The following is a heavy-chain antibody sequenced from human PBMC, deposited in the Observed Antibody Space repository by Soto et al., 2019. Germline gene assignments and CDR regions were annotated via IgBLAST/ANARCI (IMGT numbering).Heavy chain of an antibody. CDR2: ISCSSITI. J-gene: IGHJ5*01. CDR3: TRDAATIKFDY. Sequence: PGGSLRLSCAASGFTFSSHTVHWVRQAPGKGLKWVSYISCSSITIYYADSVKGRFTISIDNAKNPLYLQMNSLRAEDTAVYFCTRDAATIKFDYWGHGTLVTVSS. D-gene: IGHD2-15*01. CDR1: GFTFSSHT. V-gene: IGHV3-48*01.